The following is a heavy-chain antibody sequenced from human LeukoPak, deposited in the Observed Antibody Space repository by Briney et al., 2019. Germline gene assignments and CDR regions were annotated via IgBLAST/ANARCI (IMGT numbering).Heavy chain of an antibody. Sequence: PGGSLRPPCAASGFTFSSYAMSWVRQATGKGLEWVSAISGSGGSTYYADSVKGRFTISRDNSKNTLYLQMNSLRAEDTAVYYCAKGRYYYDSSGYLNWGQGTLVTVSS. D-gene: IGHD3-22*01. CDR1: GFTFSSYA. CDR2: ISGSGGST. CDR3: AKGRYYYDSSGYLN. J-gene: IGHJ4*02. V-gene: IGHV3-23*01.